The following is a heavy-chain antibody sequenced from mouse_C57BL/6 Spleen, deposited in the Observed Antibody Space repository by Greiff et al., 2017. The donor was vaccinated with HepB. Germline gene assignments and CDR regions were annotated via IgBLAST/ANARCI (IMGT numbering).Heavy chain of an antibody. Sequence: EVQGVESGAELVKPGASVKLSCTASGFNIKDYYMHWVKQRTEQGLEWIGRIDPEDGETKYAPKFQGKATITADTSSNTAYLQLSSLTSEDTAVYYCASSYDGFSPFAYWGQGTLVTVSA. D-gene: IGHD2-3*01. J-gene: IGHJ3*01. V-gene: IGHV14-2*01. CDR2: IDPEDGET. CDR3: ASSYDGFSPFAY. CDR1: GFNIKDYY.